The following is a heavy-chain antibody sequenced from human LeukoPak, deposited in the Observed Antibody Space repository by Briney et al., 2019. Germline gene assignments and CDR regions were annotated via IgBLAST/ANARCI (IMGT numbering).Heavy chain of an antibody. Sequence: ASVKVSCKASGYTFTAYYMHWVRQAPGQGLEWMGWINPNSGVTHCAEKFQGRVTMTRDTSISTAYMELNSLRSDDTAVYYCGRDLWFGESPIDSWGQGTLVTVSS. V-gene: IGHV1-2*02. CDR3: GRDLWFGESPIDS. D-gene: IGHD3-10*01. J-gene: IGHJ4*02. CDR1: GYTFTAYY. CDR2: INPNSGVT.